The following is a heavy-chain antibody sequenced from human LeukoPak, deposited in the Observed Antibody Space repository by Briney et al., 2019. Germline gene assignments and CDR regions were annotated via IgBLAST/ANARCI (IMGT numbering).Heavy chain of an antibody. Sequence: GGSLRLSCAASGFTVSSNYMNWVRQAPGKGLEWVSVIYSGGSTYYADYVKGRYTISRDNSKNTLYLQMNSLRAENTAVYYYARVRKYSSSPFDPWGQGTLVTVSS. D-gene: IGHD6-13*01. CDR3: ARVRKYSSSPFDP. V-gene: IGHV3-53*01. J-gene: IGHJ5*02. CDR2: IYSGGST. CDR1: GFTVSSNY.